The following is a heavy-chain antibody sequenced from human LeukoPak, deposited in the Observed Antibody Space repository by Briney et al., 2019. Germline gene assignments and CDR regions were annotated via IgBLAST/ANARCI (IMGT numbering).Heavy chain of an antibody. J-gene: IGHJ3*02. V-gene: IGHV1-69*04. D-gene: IGHD3-22*01. Sequence: GASVKVSCKASGYTFTSYGISWVRQAPGQGLEWMGRIIPTLDVANFAQRFKGRVTITADRSTNTAHLELSSLRSGDTAVYYCTREGVYSPDGSGYHRHAFDMWGKGTVVIVSS. CDR1: GYTFTSYG. CDR3: TREGVYSPDGSGYHRHAFDM. CDR2: IIPTLDVA.